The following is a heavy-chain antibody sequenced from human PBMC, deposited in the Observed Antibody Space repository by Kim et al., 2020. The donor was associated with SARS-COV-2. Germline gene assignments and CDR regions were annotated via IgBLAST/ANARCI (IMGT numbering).Heavy chain of an antibody. D-gene: IGHD3-10*01. CDR3: AREGTMVRGVKYALDI. CDR2: IWYDGSNK. CDR1: GFTFSSYG. V-gene: IGHV3-33*01. Sequence: GGSLRLSCAASGFTFSSYGMHWVRQAPGKGLEWVAVIWYDGSNKYYADSVKGRFTISRDNSKNTLYLQMNSLRAEDTAVYYCAREGTMVRGVKYALDIWGQGTMVTVSS. J-gene: IGHJ3*02.